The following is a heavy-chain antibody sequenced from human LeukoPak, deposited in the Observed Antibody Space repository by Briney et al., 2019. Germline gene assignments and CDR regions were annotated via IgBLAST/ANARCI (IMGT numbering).Heavy chain of an antibody. CDR1: GFTFSSYSMN. CDR2: IYYSGST. J-gene: IGHJ3*02. Sequence: PGGSLRLSCAASGFTFSSYSMNWVRQPPGKGLEWIGSIYYSGSTYYNPSLRSRVTISVDTSKNQFSLKLSSVTAADTAVYYCARIPTNAVPSAHNGFDIWGQGTMLTVSS. CDR3: ARIPTNAVPSAHNGFDI. V-gene: IGHV4-39*01. D-gene: IGHD6-19*01.